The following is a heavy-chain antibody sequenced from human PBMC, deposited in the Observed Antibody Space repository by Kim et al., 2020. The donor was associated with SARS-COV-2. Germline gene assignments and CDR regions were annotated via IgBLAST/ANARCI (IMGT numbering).Heavy chain of an antibody. D-gene: IGHD3-22*01. CDR3: ARPVKGHYYDSSGYPNGMDV. J-gene: IGHJ6*02. V-gene: IGHV5-10-1*01. Sequence: GESLKISCKGSGYSFTSYWISWVRQMPGKGLEWMGRIDPSDSYTNYSPSFQGHVTISADKSNSTAYLQWSSLKASDTAMYYCARPVKGHYYDSSGYPNGMDVWGQGTTVTVSS. CDR1: GYSFTSYW. CDR2: IDPSDSYT.